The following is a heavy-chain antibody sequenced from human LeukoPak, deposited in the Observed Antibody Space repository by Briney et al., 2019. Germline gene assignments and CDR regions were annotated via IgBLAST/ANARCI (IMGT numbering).Heavy chain of an antibody. V-gene: IGHV1-18*01. CDR3: ARDQYDSVWGSHRPYFDY. CDR1: GYTFSSYG. D-gene: IGHD3-16*02. J-gene: IGHJ4*02. CDR2: ISVHNGNP. Sequence: ASVKVSCKASGYTFSSYGISWVRQAPGQGLEWMGWISVHNGNPEYAQKFQGRVIITTDTFTSTAYMGVRSLRSGDTAVYYCARDQYDSVWGSHRPYFDYWGQGTLVTVSS.